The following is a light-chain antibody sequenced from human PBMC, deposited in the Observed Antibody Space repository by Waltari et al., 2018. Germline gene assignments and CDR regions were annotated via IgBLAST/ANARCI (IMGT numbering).Light chain of an antibody. J-gene: IGKJ2*01. CDR3: QQSYSTPYT. CDR2: DAS. V-gene: IGKV3-11*01. Sequence: EIILTQSPGTLSVSPGERATLSCRASQNINSYLAWYQQKPGQAPRLLIYDASNRASGVPARFSGSGSGADFTLTISSLQPEDFATDYCQQSYSTPYTFGQGTKLEIK. CDR1: QNINSY.